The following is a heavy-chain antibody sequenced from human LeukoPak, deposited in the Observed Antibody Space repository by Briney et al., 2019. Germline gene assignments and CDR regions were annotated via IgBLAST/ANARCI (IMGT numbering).Heavy chain of an antibody. Sequence: SETLSLTCTVSGYSISSGYYWGWIRQPPGKGLEWIGSGSTYYNPSLKSRVTISVDTSKNQFSLKLSSVTAADTAVYYCARQYSSSRLFDPWGQGTLVTVSS. J-gene: IGHJ5*02. CDR3: ARQYSSSRLFDP. CDR2: SGST. CDR1: GYSISSGYY. D-gene: IGHD6-13*01. V-gene: IGHV4-38-2*02.